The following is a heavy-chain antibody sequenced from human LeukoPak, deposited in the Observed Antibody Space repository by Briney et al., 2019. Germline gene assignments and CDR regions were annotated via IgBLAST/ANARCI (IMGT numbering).Heavy chain of an antibody. CDR3: AKGSPAVRLTDY. D-gene: IGHD2-2*01. CDR1: GFTFSSCS. CDR2: ISVSGDT. J-gene: IGHJ4*02. V-gene: IGHV3-23*01. Sequence: GGSLRLSCAASGFTFSSCSMARVRQAPGKGLEWVSGISVSGDTYYTASVKGRFTVSRDNSDNTLFLQMNSLRADDTAVYYCAKGSPAVRLTDYWGQGTLVTVSS.